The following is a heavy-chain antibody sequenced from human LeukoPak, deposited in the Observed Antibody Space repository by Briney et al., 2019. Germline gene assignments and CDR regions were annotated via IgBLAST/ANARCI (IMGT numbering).Heavy chain of an antibody. CDR3: SRDPSSGYSYGLNY. CDR1: GFTFSSHW. D-gene: IGHD5-18*01. CDR2: INTDGSST. V-gene: IGHV3-74*01. Sequence: AGGSLRLSCAASGFTFSSHWMHWVRQAPGKGLVWVSRINTDGSSTDYADSVKGRFTISRDNAKNTLYLQMYSLRAEDTAVYYCSRDPSSGYSYGLNYWGQGTLVTVSS. J-gene: IGHJ4*02.